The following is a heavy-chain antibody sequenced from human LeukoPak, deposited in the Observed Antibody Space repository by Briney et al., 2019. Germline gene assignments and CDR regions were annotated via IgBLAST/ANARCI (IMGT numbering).Heavy chain of an antibody. Sequence: ASVKVSCKASGGTFSGSGITWVRQAPGQGLEWMGAIIPMFGRTNYAEKFQGRVTITADESMTIVYLELNSLKPEDAATYYCARVAYDSSGFIDYWGQGSLVAVSS. CDR2: IIPMFGRT. V-gene: IGHV1-69*13. D-gene: IGHD3-22*01. J-gene: IGHJ4*02. CDR3: ARVAYDSSGFIDY. CDR1: GGTFSGSG.